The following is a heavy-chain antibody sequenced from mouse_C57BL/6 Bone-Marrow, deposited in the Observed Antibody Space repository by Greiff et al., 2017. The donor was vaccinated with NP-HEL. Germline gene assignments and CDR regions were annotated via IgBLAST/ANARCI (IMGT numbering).Heavy chain of an antibody. D-gene: IGHD1-1*01. CDR3: ARYGSTWFAY. CDR1: GYTFTSYG. Sequence: VQLQQSGAELARPGASVKLSCKASGYTFTSYGISWVKQRTGQGLEWIGEIYPRSGNPYYNEKFKGKATLTADKSSSTAYMELRSLTSEDSAVYFCARYGSTWFAYWGQGTLVTVSA. V-gene: IGHV1-81*01. CDR2: IYPRSGNP. J-gene: IGHJ3*01.